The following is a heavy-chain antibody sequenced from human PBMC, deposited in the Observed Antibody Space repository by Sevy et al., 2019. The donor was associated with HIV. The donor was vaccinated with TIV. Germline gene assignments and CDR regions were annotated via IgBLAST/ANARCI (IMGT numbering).Heavy chain of an antibody. V-gene: IGHV3-21*01. CDR2: ISSSSSYI. CDR1: GFTFSSYS. D-gene: IGHD3-3*01. J-gene: IGHJ6*02. Sequence: GGSLRLSCAASGFTFSSYSMNWVRQAPGKGLEWVSSISSSSSYIYYADSVKGRFTISRDNAKNSLYLQMNSLRAEDTVVYYCARERRDYDFWSGYLVSPTYYGMDVWGQGTTVTVSS. CDR3: ARERRDYDFWSGYLVSPTYYGMDV.